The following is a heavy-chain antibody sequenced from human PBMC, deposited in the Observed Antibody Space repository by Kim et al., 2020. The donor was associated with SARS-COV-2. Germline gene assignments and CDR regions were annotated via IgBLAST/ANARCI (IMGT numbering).Heavy chain of an antibody. J-gene: IGHJ6*02. CDR3: ARKRLWFGELSPMDV. D-gene: IGHD3-10*01. V-gene: IGHV4-34*01. Sequence: PSLKSRVTISVDTSKNQFSLKLSSVTAADTAVYYCARKRLWFGELSPMDVWGQGTTVTVSS.